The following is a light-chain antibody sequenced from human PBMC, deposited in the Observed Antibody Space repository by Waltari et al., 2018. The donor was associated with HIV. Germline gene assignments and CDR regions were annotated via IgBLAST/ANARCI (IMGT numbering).Light chain of an antibody. V-gene: IGKV3-11*01. J-gene: IGKJ5*01. CDR2: DAS. Sequence: EIVLTQSPATLSLSPGDRATLSCRASQSINNYLAWYQQRPGQAPRLLISDASNGATGIPPRFSGSGSGTDFTLTISSLEPEDFAVYYCQQRSNGPLTFGQGTRLEIK. CDR1: QSINNY. CDR3: QQRSNGPLT.